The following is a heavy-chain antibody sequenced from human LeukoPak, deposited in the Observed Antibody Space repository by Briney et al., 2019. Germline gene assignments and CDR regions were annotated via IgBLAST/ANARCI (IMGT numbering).Heavy chain of an antibody. V-gene: IGHV3-15*01. J-gene: IGHJ4*02. CDR2: IKSKTNGGTT. CDR1: GFTFSNAW. CDR3: TTYGSGRKFDY. Sequence: GGSLRLSCAASGFTFSNAWMSWVRQAPGKGLEWVGRIKSKTNGGTTDYAAPVKGRFTISRDDSTNTLYLQMNSLKSEDTAVYYCTTYGSGRKFDYWGQGILVTVSS. D-gene: IGHD3-10*01.